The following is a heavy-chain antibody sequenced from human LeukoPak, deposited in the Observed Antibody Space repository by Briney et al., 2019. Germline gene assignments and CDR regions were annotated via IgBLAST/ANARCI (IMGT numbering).Heavy chain of an antibody. CDR1: GYTFIHYY. CDR3: ARDPGGNYFGPGTHFAY. J-gene: IGHJ4*02. V-gene: IGHV1-46*01. Sequence: GASVKVSCKASGYTFIHYYMHWVRQARGQGREWMGRIDGETGNTRYAQNFQGRVSMTRDTSTSTVYMELSSLRFEDTAVYYCARDPGGNYFGPGTHFAYWGQGALVTVSS. D-gene: IGHD3-10*01. CDR2: IDGETGNT.